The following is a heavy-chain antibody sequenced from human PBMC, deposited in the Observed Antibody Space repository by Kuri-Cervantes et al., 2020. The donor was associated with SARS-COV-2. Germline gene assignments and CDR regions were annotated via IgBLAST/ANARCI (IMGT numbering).Heavy chain of an antibody. J-gene: IGHJ5*02. Sequence: SETLSLTCTVSGGSISSHYWSWIRQPPGKGLEWIGEINHSGSTNYNPSLKSRVTISVDTSKNQFSLKLSSVTAADTAVYYCARGGGYSYWFDPWGQGTLVTVSS. CDR2: INHSGST. CDR1: GGSISSHY. CDR3: ARGGGYSYWFDP. D-gene: IGHD5-18*01. V-gene: IGHV4-34*01.